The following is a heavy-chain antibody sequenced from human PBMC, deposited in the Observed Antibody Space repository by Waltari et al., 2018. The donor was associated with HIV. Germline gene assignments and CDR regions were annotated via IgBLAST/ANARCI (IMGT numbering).Heavy chain of an antibody. Sequence: QVQLVESGGGVVQPGRSMRLSCAASGFPLNNHGIHWVRQAPGKGLEWVAVISYDRSTKDYADSVKGRFTISRDNSKKTVYLQMNSLRAEDTAVYYCAKDRAFFQVGYSIIWGQGTLVTVSS. J-gene: IGHJ4*02. CDR1: GFPLNNHG. CDR2: ISYDRSTK. D-gene: IGHD5-12*01. V-gene: IGHV3-30*18. CDR3: AKDRAFFQVGYSII.